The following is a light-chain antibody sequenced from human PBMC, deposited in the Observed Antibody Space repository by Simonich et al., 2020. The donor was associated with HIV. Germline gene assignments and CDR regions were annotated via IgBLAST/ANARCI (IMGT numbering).Light chain of an antibody. CDR2: EVS. V-gene: IGLV2-8*01. CDR3: SSYVGSNNWV. Sequence: QSALTQPLSASGSPGQSVTISCTGTSSDVGGYNYVSWYQQHPGTAPKLMIYEVSKRPSGVPDHFSGSKSGNTASLTVSGLQAEDEADYYCSSYVGSNNWVFGGGTKLTVL. CDR1: SSDVGGYNY. J-gene: IGLJ3*02.